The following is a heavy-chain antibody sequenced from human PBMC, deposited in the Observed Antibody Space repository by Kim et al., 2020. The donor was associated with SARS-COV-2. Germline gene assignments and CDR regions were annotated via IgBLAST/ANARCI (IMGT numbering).Heavy chain of an antibody. V-gene: IGHV3-23*01. CDR1: GFTFSSYA. CDR3: AKDLNAYYYDSSGYYPGGFDY. Sequence: GGSLRLSCAASGFTFSSYAMSWVRQAPGKGLEWVSAISGSGGSTYYADSVKGRFTISRDNSKNTLYVQMNSLRAEDTAVYYCAKDLNAYYYDSSGYYPGGFDYWGQGTLVTVSS. CDR2: ISGSGGST. J-gene: IGHJ4*02. D-gene: IGHD3-22*01.